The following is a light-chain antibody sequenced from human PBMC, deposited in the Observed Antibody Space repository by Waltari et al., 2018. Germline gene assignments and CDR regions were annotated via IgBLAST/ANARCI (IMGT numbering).Light chain of an antibody. CDR3: QQYGSSVLYT. J-gene: IGKJ2*01. V-gene: IGKV3-20*01. Sequence: VFTQSPGPLSLSPGERATLSCRASQSLTKRYLAWYQQKPGQAPRLLIYGASSTAAGIPDRFSGSGSGTDFTLTISRLEPEDFAVYYCQQYGSSVLYTFGQGTKLEIK. CDR2: GAS. CDR1: QSLTKRY.